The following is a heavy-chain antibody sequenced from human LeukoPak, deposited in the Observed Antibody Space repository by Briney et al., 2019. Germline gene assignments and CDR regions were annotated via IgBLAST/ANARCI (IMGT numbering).Heavy chain of an antibody. CDR1: GFTFSHYW. CDR2: IKGDGSNI. Sequence: GGSLRLSCEASGFTFSHYWIHWVRQTPGEGLVWVSQIKGDGSNIKYADSVKGRFVISRDNAENTLYLQMNSLRAEDTAVYYCVRDDPGPEAFDLWGQGTLVTVSS. CDR3: VRDDPGPEAFDL. J-gene: IGHJ3*01. V-gene: IGHV3-74*01.